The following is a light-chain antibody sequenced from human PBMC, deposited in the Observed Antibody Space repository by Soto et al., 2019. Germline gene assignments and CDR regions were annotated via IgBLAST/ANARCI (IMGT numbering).Light chain of an antibody. CDR2: GAS. V-gene: IGKV3-20*01. CDR1: ESVSSTY. J-gene: IGKJ1*01. CDR3: QQYGATPLT. Sequence: EVVLTQSPGTLSLSPGDRATLFCRASESVSSTYLAWYQQRPGQAPRLLMYGASSRATGIPDRFSGGGSGTDFTLTFSRLDPEDFAVYYCQQYGATPLTFGQGTKVEIK.